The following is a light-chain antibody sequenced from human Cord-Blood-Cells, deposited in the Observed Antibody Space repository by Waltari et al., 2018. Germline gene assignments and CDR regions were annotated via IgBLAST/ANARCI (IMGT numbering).Light chain of an antibody. Sequence: DIVITQSPLSLPVTPGEPASISCRSSQSLLHSNGYNYLDWYLQKPGQSPQLLIYLGSNRSSGVPDRFSGSGTGTDFTLTISRVEAEDVGVYYCMQALQTHKRLTFGGGTKVEIK. J-gene: IGKJ4*01. CDR3: MQALQTHKRLT. CDR1: QSLLHSNGYNY. V-gene: IGKV2-28*01. CDR2: LGS.